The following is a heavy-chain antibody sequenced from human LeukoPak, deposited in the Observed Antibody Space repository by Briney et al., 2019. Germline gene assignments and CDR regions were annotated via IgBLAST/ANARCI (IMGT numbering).Heavy chain of an antibody. CDR1: GGSVRSDNYY. V-gene: IGHV4-61*01. CDR2: IYYSGNI. J-gene: IGHJ4*02. CDR3: ARLYRGPYYFDY. D-gene: IGHD3-10*01. Sequence: SETLSLTCTVSGGSVRSDNYYWSWIRQPPGKGLEWIAYIYYSGNISYKPSLRSRVTMSVDTSKNQFSLKLTSVTAADTAVYYCARLYRGPYYFDYWGQGTLVTVSS.